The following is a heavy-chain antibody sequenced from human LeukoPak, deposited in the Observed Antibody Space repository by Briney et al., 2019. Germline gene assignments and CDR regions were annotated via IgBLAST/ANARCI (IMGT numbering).Heavy chain of an antibody. CDR2: ISAGGSNT. J-gene: IGHJ4*02. CDR3: AKDDLQSGSYYPDY. CDR1: GFTFSSYA. V-gene: IGHV3-23*01. D-gene: IGHD1-26*01. Sequence: GGSLRLSCAASGFTFSSYAMSWVRRAPGKGLEWVSGISAGGSNTYYADSVKGRSTISRDNSKNTLYLQVHSLRAEDTAVYFCAKDDLQSGSYYPDYWGQGTLVTVSS.